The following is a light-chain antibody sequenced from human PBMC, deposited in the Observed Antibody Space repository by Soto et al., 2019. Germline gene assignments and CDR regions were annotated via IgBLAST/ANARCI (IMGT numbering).Light chain of an antibody. CDR2: DAS. CDR3: QQYDNLPLT. Sequence: DIQMTQPPSSLSASVGDRVTITCQASQDISNYLNWYQQKPGQAPRLLIYDASNLETGNPTRFSGSGSGTDFTFTISSLQPEDIATYYCQQYDNLPLTFGGGTKVEIK. J-gene: IGKJ4*01. CDR1: QDISNY. V-gene: IGKV1-33*01.